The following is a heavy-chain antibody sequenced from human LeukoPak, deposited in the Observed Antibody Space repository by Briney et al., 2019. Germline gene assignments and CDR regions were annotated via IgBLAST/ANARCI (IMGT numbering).Heavy chain of an antibody. Sequence: ASVKVSCKASGYTFTSYGISWVRQAPGQGLEWMGWISAYNGNTNYAQKLQGRVTMPTDTSTSTAYMELRSLRSDDTAVYYCAREIAAAGRGSWFDPWGQGTLVTVSS. J-gene: IGHJ5*02. D-gene: IGHD6-13*01. CDR2: ISAYNGNT. CDR1: GYTFTSYG. V-gene: IGHV1-18*01. CDR3: AREIAAAGRGSWFDP.